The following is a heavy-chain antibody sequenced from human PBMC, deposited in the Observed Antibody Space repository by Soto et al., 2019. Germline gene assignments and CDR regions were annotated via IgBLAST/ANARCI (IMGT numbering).Heavy chain of an antibody. CDR2: MNPNSGNT. Sequence: ASVKVSCKASGYTFTSYDINWVRQATGQGLEWMGWMNPNSGNTGYAQKFQGRVTMTRNTSISTAYMELSSLRSEDTAVYHCARGQVVSNWFDPWGQGTLVTVSS. D-gene: IGHD2-8*02. V-gene: IGHV1-8*01. J-gene: IGHJ5*02. CDR3: ARGQVVSNWFDP. CDR1: GYTFTSYD.